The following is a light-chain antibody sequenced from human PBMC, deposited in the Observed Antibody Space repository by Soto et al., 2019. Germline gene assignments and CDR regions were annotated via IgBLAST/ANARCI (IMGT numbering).Light chain of an antibody. V-gene: IGKV1-5*01. CDR2: AAS. Sequence: DIQMTQSPSSLSASVGDRVTITCRASQTISGYLNWYQQKPGKAPELLIYAASYLGNGVPSRFSGSGSGTEFTLTISSLQPDDFATYYCQQYNSYSTFGQGTKVDI. CDR1: QTISGY. J-gene: IGKJ1*01. CDR3: QQYNSYST.